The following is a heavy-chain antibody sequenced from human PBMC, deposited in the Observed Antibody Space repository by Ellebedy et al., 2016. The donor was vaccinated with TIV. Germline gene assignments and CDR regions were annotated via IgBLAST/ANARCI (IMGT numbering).Heavy chain of an antibody. J-gene: IGHJ4*02. D-gene: IGHD3-10*01. CDR1: GFTFSNAW. Sequence: GESLKISCAASGFTFSNAWMSWVRQAPGKGLEWVAVISYDGSNKYYADSVKGRFTISRDNSKNTLYLQMNSLRAEDTAVYYCAREKLSITMVRGVIRPLGYWGQGTLVTVSS. V-gene: IGHV3-30-3*01. CDR3: AREKLSITMVRGVIRPLGY. CDR2: ISYDGSNK.